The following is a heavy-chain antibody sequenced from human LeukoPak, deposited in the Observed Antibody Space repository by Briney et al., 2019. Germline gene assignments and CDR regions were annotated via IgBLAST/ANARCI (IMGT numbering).Heavy chain of an antibody. D-gene: IGHD2-2*01. J-gene: IGHJ4*02. CDR1: GFTFDDYA. CDR2: ISWNSGSI. Sequence: GRSLRLSCAASGFTFDDYAMHWVRQAPGKGLEWVSGISWNSGSIGYADSVKGRFTISRDNAKNSLYLQMNSLRAEDTAVYYCARDLGSGIVVVPAAPFDYWGQGTLVTVSS. V-gene: IGHV3-9*01. CDR3: ARDLGSGIVVVPAAPFDY.